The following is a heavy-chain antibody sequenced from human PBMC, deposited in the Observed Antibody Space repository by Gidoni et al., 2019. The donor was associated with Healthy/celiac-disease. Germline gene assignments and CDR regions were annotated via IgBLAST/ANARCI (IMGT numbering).Heavy chain of an antibody. CDR3: ARDDGDLVDY. J-gene: IGHJ4*02. CDR2: IWYDGSNK. Sequence: QVQLVESGGGVVQPGRSLRRPCAASGFTFSSYGMHWVRQAPGKGLEWVAVIWYDGSNKYYADSVKGRFTISRDNSKNTLYLQMNSLRAEDTAVYYCARDDGDLVDYWGQGTLVTVSS. D-gene: IGHD4-17*01. CDR1: GFTFSSYG. V-gene: IGHV3-33*01.